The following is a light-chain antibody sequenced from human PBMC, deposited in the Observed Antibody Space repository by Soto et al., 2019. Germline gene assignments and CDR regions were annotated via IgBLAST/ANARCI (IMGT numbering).Light chain of an antibody. CDR1: QSVGSY. V-gene: IGKV3-20*01. CDR2: GAS. Sequence: EIVLTQSPGTLSLSPGERATLPCRASQSVGSYLAWYQQRPGQAPRLLISGASTRATGIPDRFSGSGSGTDFTLTISRREPEDSAVYYCQQYGSSPYTFGQGTNLEIK. CDR3: QQYGSSPYT. J-gene: IGKJ2*01.